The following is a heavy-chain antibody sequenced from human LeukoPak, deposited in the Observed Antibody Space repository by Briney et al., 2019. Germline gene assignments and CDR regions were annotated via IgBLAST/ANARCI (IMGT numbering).Heavy chain of an antibody. J-gene: IGHJ3*02. CDR2: IYYSGST. CDR1: GGSISSSSYY. Sequence: SETLSLTCTVSGGSISSSSYYWGWIRQPPGKGLEWIGSIYYSGSTYYNPSLKSRVTISVDTSKNQFSLKLSSVTAADTAVYYCARATSERGSYYAPGAFDIWGQGTMVTVSS. D-gene: IGHD1-26*01. CDR3: ARATSERGSYYAPGAFDI. V-gene: IGHV4-39*01.